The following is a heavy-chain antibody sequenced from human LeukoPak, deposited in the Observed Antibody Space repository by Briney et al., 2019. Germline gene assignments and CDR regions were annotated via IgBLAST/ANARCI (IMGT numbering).Heavy chain of an antibody. J-gene: IGHJ4*02. V-gene: IGHV3-21*01. CDR2: ISSSSSYI. CDR3: ARVMTSPPLFVIDY. Sequence: GGPLRLSCAASGFTFSSYSMNWLRQAPGKGLEWVSSISSSSSYIYYAGSVKGRFTIYRDNANNSLYLQTNSLRAEYTAVYYCARVMTSPPLFVIDYWGQGTLVTVSS. D-gene: IGHD2-2*01. CDR1: GFTFSSYS.